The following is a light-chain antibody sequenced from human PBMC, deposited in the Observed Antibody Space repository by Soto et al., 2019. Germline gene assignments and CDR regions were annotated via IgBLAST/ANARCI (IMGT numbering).Light chain of an antibody. J-gene: IGLJ2*01. CDR1: KLGDKY. Sequence: SYELTQPPSVSVSPGQTASITCSGDKLGDKYACWYHQKPDLSPVLVIYQDSKRPSGIPERFSGSNSGNTATLTIRGTQAMDEADYYCQAWDSSTVVFGGGTKLTVL. CDR2: QDS. V-gene: IGLV3-1*01. CDR3: QAWDSSTVV.